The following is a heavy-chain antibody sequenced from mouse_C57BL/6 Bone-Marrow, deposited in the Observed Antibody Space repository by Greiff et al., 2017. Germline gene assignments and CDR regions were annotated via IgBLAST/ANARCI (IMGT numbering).Heavy chain of an antibody. Sequence: VQLQQPGAELVKPGASVKLSCKASGYTFTSYWMHWVKQRPGQGLEWIGMIHPNSGSTNYNEKFKSKATLTVDKSSSTAYMQLSSLTSEDSAVYYCARWGVTTAYYFDYWGQGTTLTVSS. CDR3: ARWGVTTAYYFDY. D-gene: IGHD2-12*01. V-gene: IGHV1-64*01. CDR1: GYTFTSYW. CDR2: IHPNSGST. J-gene: IGHJ2*01.